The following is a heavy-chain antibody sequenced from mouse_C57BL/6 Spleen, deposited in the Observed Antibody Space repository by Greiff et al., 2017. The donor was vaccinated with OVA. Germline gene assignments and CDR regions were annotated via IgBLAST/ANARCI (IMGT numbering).Heavy chain of an antibody. Sequence: QVQLQQPGAELVKPGASVKLSCKASGYTFTSYWMHWVKQRPGQGLEWIGMIHPNSGSTNYNEKFKSKATLTVDKSSSTAYMQLSSLTSEDSAVYYCARPDLLLYYFDYWGQGTTLTVSS. CDR1: GYTFTSYW. CDR3: ARPDLLLYYFDY. J-gene: IGHJ2*01. D-gene: IGHD2-1*01. CDR2: IHPNSGST. V-gene: IGHV1-64*01.